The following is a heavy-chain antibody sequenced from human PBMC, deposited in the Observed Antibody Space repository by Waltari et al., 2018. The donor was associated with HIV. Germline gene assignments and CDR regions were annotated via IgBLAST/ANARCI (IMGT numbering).Heavy chain of an antibody. Sequence: QVQLQQSGPGLVKPSQTLSLTCAISGDSVSSTSAAWNWIRQSPRRGLEWLGRTYFRSKVYIDYAVSVKSRITINPDTSKNHFSLQLNSVTPEDTAVYFCARGWDYDFWSGLEGGKFDPWGLGTLVTVSS. J-gene: IGHJ5*02. CDR3: ARGWDYDFWSGLEGGKFDP. D-gene: IGHD3-3*01. CDR2: TYFRSKVYI. V-gene: IGHV6-1*01. CDR1: GDSVSSTSAA.